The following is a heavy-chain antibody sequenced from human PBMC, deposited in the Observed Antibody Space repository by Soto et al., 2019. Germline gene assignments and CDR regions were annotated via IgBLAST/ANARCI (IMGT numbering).Heavy chain of an antibody. CDR1: GFVFSSYS. CDR3: ARVGTVFGVAPDGMDV. Sequence: QVQLVESGGGVVQPGRSLRLSCAASGFVFSSYSMHWVRQAPGKGLEWVAAISFDGGTKYYAESVKGRFTIARDNSKSTLFLQMNSLRPEDTAVYYCARVGTVFGVAPDGMDVLGEGSPVTVSS. CDR2: ISFDGGTK. J-gene: IGHJ6*04. V-gene: IGHV3-30-3*01. D-gene: IGHD3-3*01.